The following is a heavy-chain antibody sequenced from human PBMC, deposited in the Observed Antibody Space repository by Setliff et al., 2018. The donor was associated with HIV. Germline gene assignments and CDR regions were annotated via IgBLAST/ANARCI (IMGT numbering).Heavy chain of an antibody. J-gene: IGHJ4*02. CDR1: EFTFSSYG. D-gene: IGHD3-16*02. Sequence: GGSLRLSCVASEFTFSSYGMTWVRPVPGKGLAWVSCISGTGLNTYYSDSVKGRFAISKGNSKNTLYLQMTSLRAEDTALYYCARASVGVWGSYPDWGQGTLVTVSS. V-gene: IGHV3-23*01. CDR2: ISGTGLNT. CDR3: ARASVGVWGSYPD.